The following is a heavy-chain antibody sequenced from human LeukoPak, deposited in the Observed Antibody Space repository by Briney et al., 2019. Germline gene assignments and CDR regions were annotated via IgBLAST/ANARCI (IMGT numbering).Heavy chain of an antibody. J-gene: IGHJ5*02. D-gene: IGHD3-22*01. CDR1: GYTFTSYY. Sequence: GASVKVSCKASGYTFTSYYMHWVRQAPGQGLEWMGIINPSGGSTSYAQKFQGRVTMTRDMSTSTVYMELSSLRSEDTAVCYCARYPITMTRFNWFDPWGQGTLVTVSS. CDR2: INPSGGST. V-gene: IGHV1-46*01. CDR3: ARYPITMTRFNWFDP.